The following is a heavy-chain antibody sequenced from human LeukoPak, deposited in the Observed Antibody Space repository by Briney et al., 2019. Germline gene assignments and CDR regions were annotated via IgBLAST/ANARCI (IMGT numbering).Heavy chain of an antibody. CDR1: GFTFSDYY. CDR3: AKTRKWIDY. V-gene: IGHV3-11*01. CDR2: ISSSGSTT. J-gene: IGHJ4*02. Sequence: GGSLRLSCAASGFTFSDYYMGWIRQAPGKGLEWVSYISSSGSTTYYADSVKGRFTISRDNAKNSLYLQLSSLKADDTAVYYCAKTRKWIDYWGQGTLVTVSS. D-gene: IGHD2-8*01.